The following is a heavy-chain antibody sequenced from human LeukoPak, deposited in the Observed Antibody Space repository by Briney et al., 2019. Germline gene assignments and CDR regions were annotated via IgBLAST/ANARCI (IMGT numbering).Heavy chain of an antibody. J-gene: IGHJ5*02. Sequence: GASVKVSCKASGYTFTSYAMHWVRQAPGQRLEWMGWINAGNGNTKYSQKFQGRVTITTDESTSTAYMELSSLRSEDTAVYYCAREGHLDRSSTSCYWFDPWGQGTLVTVSS. CDR3: AREGHLDRSSTSCYWFDP. CDR2: INAGNGNT. D-gene: IGHD2-2*01. V-gene: IGHV1-3*01. CDR1: GYTFTSYA.